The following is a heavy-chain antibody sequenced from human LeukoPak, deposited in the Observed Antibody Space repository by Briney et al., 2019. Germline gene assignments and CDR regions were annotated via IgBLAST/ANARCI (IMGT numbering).Heavy chain of an antibody. CDR2: IYYSGST. J-gene: IGHJ5*02. D-gene: IGHD2-8*01. CDR3: ARDGDKYANWFDT. CDR1: GDSISSYY. V-gene: IGHV4-59*01. Sequence: SETLSFTCTGSGDSISSYYWSWIRQPPGKGLEWIGYIYYSGSTNYNPSLKSRVTISVDTSKNQFSLKLSSVTAADTAVYYCARDGDKYANWFDTWGQGTLVTVSS.